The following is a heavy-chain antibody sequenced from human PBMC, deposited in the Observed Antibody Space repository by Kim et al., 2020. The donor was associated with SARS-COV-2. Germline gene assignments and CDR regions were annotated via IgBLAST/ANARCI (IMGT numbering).Heavy chain of an antibody. D-gene: IGHD3-22*01. J-gene: IGHJ4*02. CDR3: AKGSYYYDSSGYFNFDY. Sequence: VEGRFTISRDNAKNSLYLQMNSLRAEDTALYYCAKGSYYYDSSGYFNFDYWGQGTLVTVSS. V-gene: IGHV3-9*01.